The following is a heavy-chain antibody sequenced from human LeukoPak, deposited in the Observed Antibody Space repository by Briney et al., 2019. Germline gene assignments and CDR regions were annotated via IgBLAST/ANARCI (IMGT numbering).Heavy chain of an antibody. Sequence: GGSLRLSCAASGFTFSTYWMHWVRQAPGKGLVWVSRINGDGSSTSYADSVKGRFTISRDNAKNTLYLQMNSLRAEDTAVYYCARDGHGNWDDGGWFDPWGQGTLVTVSS. CDR3: ARDGHGNWDDGGWFDP. J-gene: IGHJ5*02. V-gene: IGHV3-74*01. CDR1: GFTFSTYW. CDR2: INGDGSST. D-gene: IGHD1-1*01.